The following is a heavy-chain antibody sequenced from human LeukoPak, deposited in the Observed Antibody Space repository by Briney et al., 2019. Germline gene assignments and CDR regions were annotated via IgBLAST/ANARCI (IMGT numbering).Heavy chain of an antibody. Sequence: SETLSLTCTVSGGSISSGGYYWSWIRQHPGKGLEWIGYIYYSGSTYYNPSLKSRVTISVDTSKNQFSLKLSSVTAADTAVYYCARMYSSSSVHFDYWGQGTLVTVSS. CDR1: GGSISSGGYY. D-gene: IGHD6-6*01. CDR2: IYYSGST. CDR3: ARMYSSSSVHFDY. J-gene: IGHJ4*02. V-gene: IGHV4-31*03.